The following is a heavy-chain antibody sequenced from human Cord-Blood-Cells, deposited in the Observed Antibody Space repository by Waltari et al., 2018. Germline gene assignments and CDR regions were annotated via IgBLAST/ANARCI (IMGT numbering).Heavy chain of an antibody. V-gene: IGHV1-24*01. CDR3: ATDVRAVARRWYSFAFPI. Sequence: QVQLVRSGAGVKKPGASVKVSCKVAGYTLTGFSMHRVQHAHAKVLEWMRGNAPEAGEIIYVKSSQGRVTMSQDPCTETGSPWLTRVCRLETGVIICATDVRAVARRWYSFAFPIWRQGAMLSVPS. D-gene: IGHD2-15*01. CDR2: NAPEAGEI. J-gene: IGHJ3*02. CDR1: GYTLTGFS.